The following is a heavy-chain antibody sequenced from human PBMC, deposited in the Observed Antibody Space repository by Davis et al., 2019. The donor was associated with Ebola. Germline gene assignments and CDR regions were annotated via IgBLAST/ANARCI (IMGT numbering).Heavy chain of an antibody. D-gene: IGHD6-13*01. Sequence: SETLSLTCTVSGGSISSYYWSWIRQPPGKGLEWIGYIYYSGSTNYNPSLKSRVTISVETSKNQFSLKLSSVTAADTAVYYCARHAYSSSWDNWFDPWGQGTLVTVSS. CDR1: GGSISSYY. V-gene: IGHV4-59*01. CDR3: ARHAYSSSWDNWFDP. CDR2: IYYSGST. J-gene: IGHJ5*02.